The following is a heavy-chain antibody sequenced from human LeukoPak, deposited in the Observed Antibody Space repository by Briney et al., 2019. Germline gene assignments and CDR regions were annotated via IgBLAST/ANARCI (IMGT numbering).Heavy chain of an antibody. J-gene: IGHJ4*02. CDR1: GGSISSGGFY. Sequence: SETLSLTCTVSGGSISSGGFYWSWIRQRPGKGLEWIGYIYYSGSPYYNPSLKSRVTISVDTSKNQFSLKLSSVTAADTAVYYCARVFGYTYAFLDYWGQGTLVTVSS. CDR2: IYYSGSP. CDR3: ARVFGYTYAFLDY. D-gene: IGHD3-16*01. V-gene: IGHV4-31*03.